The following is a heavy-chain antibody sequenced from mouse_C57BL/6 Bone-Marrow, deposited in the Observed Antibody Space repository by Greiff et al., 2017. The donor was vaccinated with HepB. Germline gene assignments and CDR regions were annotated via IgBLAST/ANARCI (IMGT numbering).Heavy chain of an antibody. D-gene: IGHD1-1*01. CDR1: GYTFTSYG. CDR2: IYPRSGNT. CDR3: ARDYGSFYWYFDV. J-gene: IGHJ1*03. Sequence: QVQLKESGAELARPGASVKLSCKASGYTFTSYGISWVKQRTGQGLEWIGEIYPRSGNTYYNEKFKGKATLTADKSSSTAYMELRSLTSEDSAVYFCARDYGSFYWYFDVWGTGTTVTVSS. V-gene: IGHV1-81*01.